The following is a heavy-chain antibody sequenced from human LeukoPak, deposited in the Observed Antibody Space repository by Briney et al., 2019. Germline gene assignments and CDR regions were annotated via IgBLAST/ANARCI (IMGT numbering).Heavy chain of an antibody. Sequence: GGSLRLSCAASGFTISDYYMSWIRQAPGKGLEWVSYISSSGSNIYYADSVKGRFTISRDNAKNSLYLQMNSLRAEDTAVYYCARDSCSSGSCPFGYWGQGTLVTVSS. D-gene: IGHD2-15*01. CDR1: GFTISDYY. J-gene: IGHJ4*02. V-gene: IGHV3-11*01. CDR2: ISSSGSNI. CDR3: ARDSCSSGSCPFGY.